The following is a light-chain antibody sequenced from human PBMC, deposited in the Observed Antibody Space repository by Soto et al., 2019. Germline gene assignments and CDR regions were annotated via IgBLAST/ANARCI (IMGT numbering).Light chain of an antibody. J-gene: IGLJ1*01. CDR3: YSYTTSSTYV. CDR1: SSDVGGYNY. CDR2: DVS. Sequence: QSALTQPASVSGSPGQSITISCSGTSSDVGGYNYVSWYQQHPGKAPQVMIYDVSNRPSGVSNRFPGSKSGNTASLTISGLQAEDEADYYCYSYTTSSTYVFGTGTKVTVL. V-gene: IGLV2-14*01.